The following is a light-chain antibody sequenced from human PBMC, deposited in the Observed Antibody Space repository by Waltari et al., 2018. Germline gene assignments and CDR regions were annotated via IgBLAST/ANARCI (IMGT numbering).Light chain of an antibody. J-gene: IGKJ4*01. CDR3: QQSYKTPPLT. CDR1: QSIASF. V-gene: IGKV1-39*01. CDR2: AAS. Sequence: RASQSIASFLNWYQQKPGKAPKLLIYAASSLQSGVPSRFSASGSGTDFTLTISSLQPEDFATYYCQQSYKTPPLTFGGGTKVEMK.